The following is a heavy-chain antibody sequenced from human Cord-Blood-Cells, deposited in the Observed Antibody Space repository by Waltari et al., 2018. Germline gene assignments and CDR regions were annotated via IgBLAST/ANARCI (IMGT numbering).Heavy chain of an antibody. V-gene: IGHV3-33*01. J-gene: IGHJ4*02. D-gene: IGHD3-22*01. CDR3: ARNGDDDDSSGYYYYFDY. CDR1: GFTFSSYG. Sequence: QVQLVESGGGVVQPGRSLRLSCAASGFTFSSYGMPWVRQAPGKGLEWVAVMWYDGSDKCYAGVVKGRLTISRDNSKNAVYLQMNSLRAEDTAVYYCARNGDDDDSSGYYYYFDYWGQGTLVTVSS. CDR2: MWYDGSDK.